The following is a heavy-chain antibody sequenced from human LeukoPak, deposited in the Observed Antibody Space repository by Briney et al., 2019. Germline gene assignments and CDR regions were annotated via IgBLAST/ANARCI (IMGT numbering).Heavy chain of an antibody. Sequence: SETLSLTCTVSGGSISSSSYYWGWIRQPPGKGLEWIGSIYYSGSTYYNPSLKSRVTISVDTSKNQFSLKMSSVTAADTAVYFCARGGPSGYYYDYYMDVWGKGTTVTISS. J-gene: IGHJ6*03. CDR3: ARGGPSGYYYDYYMDV. CDR1: GGSISSSSYY. CDR2: IYYSGST. V-gene: IGHV4-39*07.